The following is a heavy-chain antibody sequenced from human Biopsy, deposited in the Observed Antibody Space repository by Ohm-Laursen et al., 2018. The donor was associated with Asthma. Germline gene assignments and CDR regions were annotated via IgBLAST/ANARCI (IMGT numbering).Heavy chain of an antibody. V-gene: IGHV3-30*01. Sequence: SLRLSCSASGFSFSNFAIHWVRQAPGKGLEWVGVISKDASTQDYADSVKGQFTMARDNSKNTLDLQMNNLREEDTAVYYCVRDGTDDAFDIWGQGTVVSVSS. CDR1: GFSFSNFA. D-gene: IGHD1-1*01. J-gene: IGHJ3*02. CDR3: VRDGTDDAFDI. CDR2: ISKDASTQ.